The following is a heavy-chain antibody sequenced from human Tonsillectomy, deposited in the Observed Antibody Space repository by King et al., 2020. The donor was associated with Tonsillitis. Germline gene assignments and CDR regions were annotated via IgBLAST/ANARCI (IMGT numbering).Heavy chain of an antibody. CDR1: GYTFSDYV. V-gene: IGHV1-18*04. CDR2: INTSGGDA. Sequence: QLVQSGAEVKKPGASVRISCKASGYTFSDYVLNWVRQAPGQGLEWMGWINTSGGDANYAPRFQGRVAMTTETSTNTAYMELRSLRSDDTALYYCARLARGGLNSADSWGLGTLVTVSS. J-gene: IGHJ4*02. CDR3: ARLARGGLNSADS. D-gene: IGHD3-16*01.